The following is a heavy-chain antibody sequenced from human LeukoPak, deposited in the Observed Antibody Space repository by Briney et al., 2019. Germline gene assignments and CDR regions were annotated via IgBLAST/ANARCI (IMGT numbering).Heavy chain of an antibody. CDR2: IVVGSGNT. CDR3: AASYSHYYYYMDV. V-gene: IGHV1-58*02. Sequence: SVNVSFKSSGFTFTSSAMQWVRQARGQRLEWIGWIVVGSGNTNYAQKFQERVTITRDMSTRTAYMELSSLRSEDTAVYYCAASYSHYYYYMDVWGKGTTVTVSS. CDR1: GFTFTSSA. D-gene: IGHD1-26*01. J-gene: IGHJ6*03.